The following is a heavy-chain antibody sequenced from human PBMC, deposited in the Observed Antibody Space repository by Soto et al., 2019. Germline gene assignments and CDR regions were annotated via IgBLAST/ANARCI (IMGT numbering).Heavy chain of an antibody. J-gene: IGHJ4*02. V-gene: IGHV3-74*01. D-gene: IGHD6-19*01. CDR2: IRNDEYAA. CDR3: VRESGVAADC. CDR1: GFTFDSHW. Sequence: ESGGVLVQPGGSLRLSCVASGFTFDSHWMHWVRQAPGEGLEWVSRIRNDEYAAAHVDSVKGRFTTSRDNTKNTVCLQMNSLRAEDTAVYFCVRESGVAADCWGQGTLVTVSS.